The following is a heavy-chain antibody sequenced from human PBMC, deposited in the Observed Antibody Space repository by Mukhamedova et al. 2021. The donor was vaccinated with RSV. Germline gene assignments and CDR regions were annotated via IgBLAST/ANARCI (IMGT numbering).Heavy chain of an antibody. Sequence: APGKGLEWVSYISSSGSTIYYADSVKGRFTISRDNAKNSLYLQMNSLRAEDTAVYYCARVSRTVDTNWFDPWCQGTLVTVSS. D-gene: IGHD5-18*01. J-gene: IGHJ5*02. V-gene: IGHV3-11*01. CDR2: ISSSGSTI. CDR3: ARVSRTVDTNWFDP.